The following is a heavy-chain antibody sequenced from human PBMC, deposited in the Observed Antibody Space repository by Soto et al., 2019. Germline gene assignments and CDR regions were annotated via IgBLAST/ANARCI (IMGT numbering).Heavy chain of an antibody. J-gene: IGHJ6*02. D-gene: IGHD3-22*01. CDR1: GFTFSSYD. V-gene: IGHV3-13*05. CDR3: ARAYYDSSGYTTGGYYYGMDV. CDR2: IGTAGDP. Sequence: GGSLRLSCAASGFTFSSYDMHWVRQATGRGLEWVSAIGTAGDPYYPGSVKGRFTISRENAKNSLYLQMNSLRAGDTAVYYCARAYYDSSGYTTGGYYYGMDVWGQGTTVTVSS.